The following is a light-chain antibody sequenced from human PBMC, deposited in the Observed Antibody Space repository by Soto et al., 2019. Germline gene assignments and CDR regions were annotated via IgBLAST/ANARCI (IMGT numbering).Light chain of an antibody. V-gene: IGKV1-8*01. CDR1: QGISSY. CDR3: QQYYSYPRT. CDR2: AAS. Sequence: AIRMTQSPSSLSASTGDRVTITCRASQGISSYLAWYQQKPGKAPKLLIYAASTFQSGVPSRFSGSGAGTDFTLTISCLQSEDFATDYCQQYYSYPRTFGQGTKVDIK. J-gene: IGKJ1*01.